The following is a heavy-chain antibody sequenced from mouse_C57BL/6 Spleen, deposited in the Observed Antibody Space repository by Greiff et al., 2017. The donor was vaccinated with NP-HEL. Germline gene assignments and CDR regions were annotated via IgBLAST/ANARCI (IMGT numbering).Heavy chain of an antibody. D-gene: IGHD1-1*02. CDR1: GFPITSGYY. CDR2: ITHSGET. CDR3: AGDNYGHWYFDV. V-gene: IGHV12-3*01. Sequence: VQLQESGPGLVKPSQSLFLTCSITGFPITSGYYWIWIRQSPGKPLEWMGYITHSGETFYNPSLQSPISITRETSKNQFFLQLNSVTTEDTAMYYCAGDNYGHWYFDVWGTGTTVTVSS. J-gene: IGHJ1*03.